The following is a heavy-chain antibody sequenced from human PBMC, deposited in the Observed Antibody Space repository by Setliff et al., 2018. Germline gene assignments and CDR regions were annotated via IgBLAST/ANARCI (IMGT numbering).Heavy chain of an antibody. CDR2: IFYSGRT. CDR3: ARLPNYVWGSPVDY. Sequence: PSETLSLTCTVSGASITNINYYWGLIRQPPGKGLEWIGSIFYSGRTFYNPSLKSRVTISVDTSKNQFSLTLSSVTDADTAVYYCARLPNYVWGSPVDYWGQGTLVTVSS. D-gene: IGHD3-16*01. CDR1: GASITNINYY. V-gene: IGHV4-39*01. J-gene: IGHJ4*02.